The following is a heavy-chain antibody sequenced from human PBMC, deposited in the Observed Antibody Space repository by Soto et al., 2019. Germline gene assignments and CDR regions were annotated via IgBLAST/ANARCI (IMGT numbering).Heavy chain of an antibody. CDR1: GGSFSGYY. J-gene: IGHJ5*02. CDR2: INHSGST. Sequence: WETLSLTCAVYGGSFSGYYWSWIRQPPGKGLEWIGEINHSGSTNYNPSLKSRVTISVDTSKNQFSLKLSSVTAADTAVYYCALYSNYDWFDPWGQGTLVTVSS. CDR3: ALYSNYDWFDP. V-gene: IGHV4-34*01. D-gene: IGHD4-4*01.